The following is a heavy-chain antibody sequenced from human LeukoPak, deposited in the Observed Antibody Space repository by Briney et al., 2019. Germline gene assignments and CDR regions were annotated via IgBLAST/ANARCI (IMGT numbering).Heavy chain of an antibody. CDR2: INPKSGDT. CDR1: GYTITCYY. D-gene: IGHD2-8*01. V-gene: IGHV1-2*06. Sequence: ASVKVSCKASGYTITCYYMHWVRQAPGQGLEWMGRINPKSGDTKSAQKFQGRITMTRDTSISTAYMELSRLRSDDTAVYYCARDFTTYCSNGLCLDRNWFDPWGQGTLVTASS. J-gene: IGHJ5*02. CDR3: ARDFTTYCSNGLCLDRNWFDP.